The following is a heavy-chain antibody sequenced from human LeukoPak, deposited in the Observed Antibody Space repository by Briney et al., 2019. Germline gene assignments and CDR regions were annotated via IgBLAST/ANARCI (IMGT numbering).Heavy chain of an antibody. CDR2: IYYSGST. Sequence: KSSETLSLTCTVSGGSINSGVYHWGWIRQPPGKGLEWIGSIYYSGSTYYNPSLKSRVTISVDTSKNQFSLKLSSVTAADTAVYYCARADDSSGYDPDWGQGTLVTVSS. J-gene: IGHJ4*02. D-gene: IGHD3-22*01. CDR1: GGSINSGVYH. CDR3: ARADDSSGYDPD. V-gene: IGHV4-39*07.